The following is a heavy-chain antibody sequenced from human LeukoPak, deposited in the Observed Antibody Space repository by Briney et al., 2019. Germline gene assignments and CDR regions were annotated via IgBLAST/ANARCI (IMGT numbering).Heavy chain of an antibody. CDR3: AKGSRAANTRGNFDY. V-gene: IGHV3-23*01. J-gene: IGHJ4*02. Sequence: GGSLRLSCAASGFSFSSFAMNWVRQAPGKGLEWVSAISGSGGTTDYADSVKGRFTISRDNSKNTLYLQMNSLRAEDTAVYYCAKGSRAANTRGNFDYWGQGTLVTVSS. CDR1: GFSFSSFA. CDR2: ISGSGGTT. D-gene: IGHD6-13*01.